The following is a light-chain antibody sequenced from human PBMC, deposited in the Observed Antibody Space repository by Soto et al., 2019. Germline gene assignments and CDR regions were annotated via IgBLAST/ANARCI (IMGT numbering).Light chain of an antibody. V-gene: IGKV3-15*01. Sequence: EIVLTHSPGTLSLSPWEIATLSCRASQSVSSSYLAWYQQKPGQAPRLLIYGASKRAIGLPARFSGSGSGTEFTLTITSLQSEDFAVYYCQQYNNWPPWTFGQGTKVDIK. J-gene: IGKJ1*01. CDR3: QQYNNWPPWT. CDR1: QSVSSSY. CDR2: GAS.